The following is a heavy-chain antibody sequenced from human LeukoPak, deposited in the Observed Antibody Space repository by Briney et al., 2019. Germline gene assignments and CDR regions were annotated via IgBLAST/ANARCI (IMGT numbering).Heavy chain of an antibody. D-gene: IGHD3-22*01. J-gene: IGHJ4*02. CDR1: GFTFSDYY. CDR2: ISSSGSTI. Sequence: PGGSLRLSCAASGFTFSDYYMSWIRQAPGKGLEWVSYISSSGSTIYYADSVKGQFTISRDNAKNSLYLQMNSLRAEDTAVYYCARDLNYDSSVAEYWGQGTLVTVSS. V-gene: IGHV3-11*01. CDR3: ARDLNYDSSVAEY.